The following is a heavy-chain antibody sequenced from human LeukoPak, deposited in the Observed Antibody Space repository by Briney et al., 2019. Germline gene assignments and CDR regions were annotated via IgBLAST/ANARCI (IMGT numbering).Heavy chain of an antibody. CDR2: ISGSGTTT. J-gene: IGHJ6*03. V-gene: IGHV3-23*01. CDR3: VKGISQPHYYMDV. D-gene: IGHD2-2*01. CDR1: GFTFSSYA. Sequence: PGGSLRLSCAASGFTFSSYAMRWVRQAPGKGLEWVSAISGSGTTTPYADSVKGRFTISRDNSKNTVYLQMNSLRAEDTAVYYCVKGISQPHYYMDVWGKGTTVTVSS.